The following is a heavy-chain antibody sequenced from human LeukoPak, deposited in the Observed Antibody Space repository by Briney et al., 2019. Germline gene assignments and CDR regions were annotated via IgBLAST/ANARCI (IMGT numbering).Heavy chain of an antibody. CDR1: GGSISSGSYY. D-gene: IGHD1-26*01. J-gene: IGHJ4*02. CDR3: ARARSGKWGFDY. Sequence: SQTLSLTCTVSGGSISSGSYYWSWIRQPAWKGLEWIGRIYTSGSTNYNPSLKSRVTISVDTSKNQFSLKLSSVTAADTAVYYCARARSGKWGFDYWGQGTLVTVSS. V-gene: IGHV4-61*02. CDR2: IYTSGST.